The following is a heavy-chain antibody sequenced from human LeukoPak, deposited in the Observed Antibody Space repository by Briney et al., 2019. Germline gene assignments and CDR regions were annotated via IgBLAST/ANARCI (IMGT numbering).Heavy chain of an antibody. D-gene: IGHD6-6*01. V-gene: IGHV3-74*01. CDR3: ARGPNSSWSGLDF. CDR1: GFSFSGHW. CDR2: ISPTGSTT. J-gene: IGHJ4*02. Sequence: GGSLRLSCTASGFSFSGHWMHWARQLPGKGLVWVSRISPTGSTTSYADSVKGRFTVSRDNAKNTLYLQVNNLRAEDTAVYYCARGPNSSWSGLDFWGQGTLLTVSS.